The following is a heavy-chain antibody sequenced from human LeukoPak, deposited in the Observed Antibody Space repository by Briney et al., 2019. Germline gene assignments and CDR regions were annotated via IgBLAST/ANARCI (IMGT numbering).Heavy chain of an antibody. CDR3: AGHHPRNTVDF. D-gene: IGHD2-8*02. Sequence: SETLSLTCTVSGGSISSYYWSWIRQPPGKGLEWIGDISYSGFTNYNPSLKSRVTISLDTSKNQFSLKLTSVTAADTAVYYCAGHHPRNTVDFWGQGTLVTVSS. CDR1: GGSISSYY. CDR2: ISYSGFT. J-gene: IGHJ4*02. V-gene: IGHV4-59*08.